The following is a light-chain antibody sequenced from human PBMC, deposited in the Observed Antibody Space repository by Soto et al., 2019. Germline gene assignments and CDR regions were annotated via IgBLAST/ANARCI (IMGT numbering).Light chain of an antibody. Sequence: EIVMTQSPATLSVSPGERATLSCRASQSVSSNLAWYQQKPGQAPRLLIYGASIRATGSLAMFSGSGSGTEFTPTISSLQSEDFAVYYCQKYNNWPPWTFGQGTKVEIK. V-gene: IGKV3D-15*01. CDR3: QKYNNWPPWT. CDR1: QSVSSN. J-gene: IGKJ1*01. CDR2: GAS.